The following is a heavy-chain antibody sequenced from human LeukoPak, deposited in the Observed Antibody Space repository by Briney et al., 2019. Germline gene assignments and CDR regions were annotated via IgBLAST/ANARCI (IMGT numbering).Heavy chain of an antibody. CDR2: IKSKTDGGTT. V-gene: IGHV3-15*01. D-gene: IGHD4-23*01. CDR1: GFTFSNAW. J-gene: IGHJ4*02. Sequence: PGGSLRLSCAASGFTFSNAWMSWVRQAPGKGLEWAGRIKSKTDGGTTDYAAPVKGRFTISRDDSKNTLYVLMNSLKTDDTAVYCSATEADGGPDYWGQGTLVTVSS. CDR3: ATEADGGPDY.